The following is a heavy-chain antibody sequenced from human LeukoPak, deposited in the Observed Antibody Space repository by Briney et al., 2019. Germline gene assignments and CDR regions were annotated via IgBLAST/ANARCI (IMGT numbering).Heavy chain of an antibody. CDR3: ARVVPNSSWYSGMDV. V-gene: IGHV1-69*13. J-gene: IGHJ6*02. CDR1: GGTFSTFP. CDR2: IIPIFGAT. Sequence: ASVKVSCKASGGTFSTFPISWVRQAPGQGLEWVGGIIPIFGATTYAQNFQDRVTITADESTGTAYMELRSLRSDDTAVYYCARVVPNSSWYSGMDVWGQGTTVTVSS. D-gene: IGHD6-13*01.